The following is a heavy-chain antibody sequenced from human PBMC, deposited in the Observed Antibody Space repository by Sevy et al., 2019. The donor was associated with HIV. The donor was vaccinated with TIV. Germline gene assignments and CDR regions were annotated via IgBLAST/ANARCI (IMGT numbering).Heavy chain of an antibody. J-gene: IGHJ6*02. CDR3: AGGYSYGSTSSYYYYGMVV. Sequence: GGSLRLSCVASEFTFSNYWMSWVRQAPGKGLESVASIKQDGSEKNYVDSVKGRFTITRDNAKNSLYLQMNSLRDEDTAIYYCAGGYSYGSTSSYYYYGMVVWGQGTTVTVSS. V-gene: IGHV3-7*01. CDR2: IKQDGSEK. CDR1: EFTFSNYW. D-gene: IGHD5-18*01.